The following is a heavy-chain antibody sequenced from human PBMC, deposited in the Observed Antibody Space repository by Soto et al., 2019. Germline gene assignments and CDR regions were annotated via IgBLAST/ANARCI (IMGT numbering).Heavy chain of an antibody. CDR2: IYYSGST. CDR3: ARDLTATGVGYYYYGMDV. D-gene: IGHD2-15*01. J-gene: IGHJ6*02. Sequence: QVQLQESGPGLVKPSETLSLTCTVSGGSVSSGSYYWSWIRQPPGKGLEWIGYIYYSGSTNYNPSLKSRVTISVDTSKNQCSLKLSSVTAADTAVYYCARDLTATGVGYYYYGMDVCGQGTTVTVSS. V-gene: IGHV4-61*01. CDR1: GGSVSSGSYY.